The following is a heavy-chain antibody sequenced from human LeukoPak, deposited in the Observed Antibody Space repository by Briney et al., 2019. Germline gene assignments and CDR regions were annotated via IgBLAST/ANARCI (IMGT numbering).Heavy chain of an antibody. D-gene: IGHD3-16*01. CDR3: ARAPHYFLFDP. Sequence: SETLSLTCTVSGGSISSYYWSWIRQPPGKGLEWIGYIYYSGSTYYNPSLKSRVTISVDTSKNQFSLKLSSVTAADTAVYYCARAPHYFLFDPWGQGTLVTVSS. CDR2: IYYSGST. J-gene: IGHJ5*02. CDR1: GGSISSYY. V-gene: IGHV4-59*12.